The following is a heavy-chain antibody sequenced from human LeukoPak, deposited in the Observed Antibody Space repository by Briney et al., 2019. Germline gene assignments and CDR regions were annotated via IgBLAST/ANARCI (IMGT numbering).Heavy chain of an antibody. D-gene: IGHD2-21*02. CDR3: ARTARVFDH. Sequence: SETLSLTCTVSGGSIGTYYWSWIRQPPGKALECIGYIYRSGDTNSNPSLKSRVTMSLDTSNRQFSLQLRSVTAADTAVYFCARTARVFDHWGQGLLVTVSS. CDR1: GGSIGTYY. J-gene: IGHJ4*02. CDR2: IYRSGDT. V-gene: IGHV4-4*08.